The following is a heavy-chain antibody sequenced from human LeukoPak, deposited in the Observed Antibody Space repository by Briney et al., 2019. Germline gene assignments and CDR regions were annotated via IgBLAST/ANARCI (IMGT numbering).Heavy chain of an antibody. V-gene: IGHV3-30*04. Sequence: GGSLRLSCAASGFTFSSYAMHWVRQAPGKGLEWVAVISYDGSNKYYADSVKGRFTISRDNSKNTLYLQMNSLRAEDTAVYYCARVGSLWFGELPVDYWGQGTLVTVSS. CDR2: ISYDGSNK. J-gene: IGHJ4*02. CDR1: GFTFSSYA. CDR3: ARVGSLWFGELPVDY. D-gene: IGHD3-10*01.